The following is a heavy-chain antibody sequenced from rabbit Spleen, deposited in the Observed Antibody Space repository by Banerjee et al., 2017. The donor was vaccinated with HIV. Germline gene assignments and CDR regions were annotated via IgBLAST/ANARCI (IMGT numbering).Heavy chain of an antibody. J-gene: IGHJ4*01. CDR2: INTATAKA. V-gene: IGHV1S45*01. CDR1: GFSFSDRDV. CDR3: ARDLLGVIGWNFYL. D-gene: IGHD1-1*01. Sequence: QEQLEESGGGLVQPEGSLTLTCKASGFSFSDRDVMCWVRQAPGKGLEWIACINTATAKAVYASWAKGRFTISKASSTTVTLQMTSLTAADTATYFCARDLLGVIGWNFYLWGPGTLVTVS.